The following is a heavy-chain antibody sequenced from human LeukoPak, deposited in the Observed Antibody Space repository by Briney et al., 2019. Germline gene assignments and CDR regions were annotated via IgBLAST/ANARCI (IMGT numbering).Heavy chain of an antibody. V-gene: IGHV4-4*07. Sequence: PSETLSLTCTVSGGSISSYYWSWIRQPAGKGLEWIGRIYTSGSTNYNPSLKSRVTMSVDTSKIQFSLKLSSVTAADTAVYYCARDLGYCSSTSCRRDYYMDVWGKGTTVTVSS. CDR2: IYTSGST. CDR1: GGSISSYY. D-gene: IGHD2-2*01. J-gene: IGHJ6*03. CDR3: ARDLGYCSSTSCRRDYYMDV.